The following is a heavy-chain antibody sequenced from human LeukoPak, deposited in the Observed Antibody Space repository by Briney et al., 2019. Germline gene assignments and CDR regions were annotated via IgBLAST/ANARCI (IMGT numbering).Heavy chain of an antibody. CDR3: AKGITMVRGAPPPDYYYGMDV. V-gene: IGHV3-33*06. CDR1: GFTFSSYG. J-gene: IGHJ6*04. CDR2: IWYDGSNK. D-gene: IGHD3-10*01. Sequence: PGRSQRLSCAASGFTFSSYGIHWVRQAPGKGLEWVTVIWYDGSNKYYADSVKGRFTISRDNSKNTLYLQMNSLRAEDTAVYYCAKGITMVRGAPPPDYYYGMDVWGKGTTVTVSS.